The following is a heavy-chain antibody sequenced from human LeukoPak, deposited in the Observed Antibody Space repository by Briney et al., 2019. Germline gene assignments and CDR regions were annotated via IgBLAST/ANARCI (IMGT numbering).Heavy chain of an antibody. V-gene: IGHV1-2*02. Sequence: GASVKVSCKASGYTFTGYYMHWVRQAPGQGLEWMGWINPNSGGTNYAQKFQGRVTMTRDTSISTVYMELSRLRSDDTAVYYCARDYFPVAGTDYWGQGTLVTVSS. J-gene: IGHJ4*02. D-gene: IGHD6-19*01. CDR1: GYTFTGYY. CDR3: ARDYFPVAGTDY. CDR2: INPNSGGT.